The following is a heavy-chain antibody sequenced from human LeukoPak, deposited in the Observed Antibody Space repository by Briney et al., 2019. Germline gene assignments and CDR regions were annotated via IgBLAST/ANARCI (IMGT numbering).Heavy chain of an antibody. Sequence: SQTLSLTCTVSGGSISSSSYYWGWIRQPPGKGLEWIGSIYYSGSTYYNPSLKSRVTISVDTSKNQFSLKLSSVTAADTAVYYCARHPNYGGNSGAFDIWGQGTMVTVSS. D-gene: IGHD4-23*01. CDR1: GGSISSSSYY. CDR2: IYYSGST. V-gene: IGHV4-39*01. J-gene: IGHJ3*02. CDR3: ARHPNYGGNSGAFDI.